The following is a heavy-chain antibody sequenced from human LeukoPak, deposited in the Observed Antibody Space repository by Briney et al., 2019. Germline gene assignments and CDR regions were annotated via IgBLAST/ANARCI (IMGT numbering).Heavy chain of an antibody. CDR3: ARDLEGLNYGGNVNWFDP. CDR1: GGTFSSYA. CDR2: IIPIFGTA. Sequence: GASVKVSCKASGGTFSSYAISWVRQAPGQGLEWMGGIIPIFGTANYAQKFQGRVTITADESTSTAYMELSSLRSEDTAVYYCARDLEGLNYGGNVNWFDPWGQGTLVTVSS. V-gene: IGHV1-69*13. D-gene: IGHD4-23*01. J-gene: IGHJ5*02.